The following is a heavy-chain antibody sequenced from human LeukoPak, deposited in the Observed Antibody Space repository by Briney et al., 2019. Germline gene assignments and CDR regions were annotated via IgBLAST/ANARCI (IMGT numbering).Heavy chain of an antibody. CDR2: IYYTRCT. D-gene: IGHD3-22*01. Sequence: SETLSLTCTVSGGSISSSSYYWGWIRQPPGKGLEWIVSIYYTRCTYYNPSLKSRVTISVDTSKNQFSLKLTSVTAADTAVYYCARGVTMIVVVIHDWYFDLWGRGTLVTVSS. CDR1: GGSISSSSYY. CDR3: ARGVTMIVVVIHDWYFDL. J-gene: IGHJ2*01. V-gene: IGHV4-39*01.